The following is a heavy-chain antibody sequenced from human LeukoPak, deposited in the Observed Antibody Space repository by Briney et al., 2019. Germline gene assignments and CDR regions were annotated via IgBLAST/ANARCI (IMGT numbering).Heavy chain of an antibody. Sequence: SETLSLTCAISGYSISSGYYWGWIRQPPGKGLEWIGSVYHSGSTYYNPSLKSRVTISVDTSKNQFSLRLSSVTAADTAVYYCARRLGRPNTDIDYWGQGTLVTVSS. D-gene: IGHD3-16*01. J-gene: IGHJ4*02. V-gene: IGHV4-38-2*01. CDR1: GYSISSGYY. CDR3: ARRLGRPNTDIDY. CDR2: VYHSGST.